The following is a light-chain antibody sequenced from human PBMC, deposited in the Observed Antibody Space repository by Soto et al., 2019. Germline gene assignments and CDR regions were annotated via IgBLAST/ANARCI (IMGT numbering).Light chain of an antibody. CDR3: QQYYDYPPLI. Sequence: EIVMKQSPATLSVSPGERATLSCRASRNIKRKLAWYQQKPGQAPRLLISGASTRATGIPARFSGSGSGTEFTLTISSLQSEDFAVYYCQQYYDYPPLIFGGGTKVEIK. V-gene: IGKV3-15*01. J-gene: IGKJ4*01. CDR1: RNIKRK. CDR2: GAS.